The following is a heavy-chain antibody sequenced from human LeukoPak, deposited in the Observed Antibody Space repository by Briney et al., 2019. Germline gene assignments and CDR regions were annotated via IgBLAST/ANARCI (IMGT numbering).Heavy chain of an antibody. CDR1: GGSISSYY. J-gene: IGHJ4*02. V-gene: IGHV4-59*08. CDR2: IYYSGST. D-gene: IGHD5-24*01. Sequence: PSEALSLTCTVSGGSISSYYWSWIRQPPGKGLDWIGYIYYSGSTNYNPSLKSRVTISVDTSKNQFSLKLSSVTAADTAVYYCARVMATAERFFDYWGQGTLVTVSS. CDR3: ARVMATAERFFDY.